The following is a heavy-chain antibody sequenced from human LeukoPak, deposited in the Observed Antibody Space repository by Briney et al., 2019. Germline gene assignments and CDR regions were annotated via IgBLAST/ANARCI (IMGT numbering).Heavy chain of an antibody. CDR2: IYYSGST. V-gene: IGHV4-39*01. Sequence: PSETLSLTCTVSGGSISSSSYYWGWIRQPPGKGLEWIGSIYYSGSTYYNPSLKSRVTISVDTSKNQFSLKLSSVTAADTAVYYCARIGLEHGYWGQGTLVTVSS. CDR1: GGSISSSSYY. J-gene: IGHJ4*02. D-gene: IGHD1/OR15-1a*01. CDR3: ARIGLEHGY.